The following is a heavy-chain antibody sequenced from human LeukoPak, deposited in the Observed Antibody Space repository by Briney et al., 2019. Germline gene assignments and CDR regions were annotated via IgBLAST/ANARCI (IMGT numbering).Heavy chain of an antibody. CDR2: ISDTSTYI. V-gene: IGHV3-21*01. CDR1: ALIFSGYT. CDR3: TRAPPGRDGYSEY. D-gene: IGHD5-24*01. J-gene: IGHJ4*02. Sequence: GGSLRLSCAPSALIFSGYTMNWVRQAPGEGLEWVSSISDTSTYIYYADSVEGRFTISRDNAKSSLFLQMNSLRAEDTAVYYCTRAPPGRDGYSEYWGQGTVVTVST.